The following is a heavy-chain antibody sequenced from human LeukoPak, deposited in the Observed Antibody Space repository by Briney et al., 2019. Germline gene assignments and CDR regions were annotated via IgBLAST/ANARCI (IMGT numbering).Heavy chain of an antibody. CDR2: IYYTGST. V-gene: IGHV4-59*01. Sequence: SGGSISTXXXXWIRQPPGKGXXXXGYIYYTGSTNYNPSLRSRVTISVDTSKNQFSLKLTSVTAADTAVYYCARDIRDADYYYGMDVWGQGATVTVSS. J-gene: IGHJ6*02. CDR3: ARDIRDADYYYGMDV. D-gene: IGHD1-14*01. CDR1: GGSISTXX.